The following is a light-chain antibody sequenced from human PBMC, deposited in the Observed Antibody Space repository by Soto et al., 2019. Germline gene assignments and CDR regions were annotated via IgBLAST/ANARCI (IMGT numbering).Light chain of an antibody. J-gene: IGLJ2*01. CDR2: EVS. Sequence: QSVLTQPPSASXSPGQSVTIXCTGTSSDVGDYNYVSWYQQHPGKAPKLMIYEVSKRPSGVPDRFSGSKSGNTASLTVSGLQAEDEADYYCSSYAVSNSLVFGGGTKLTVL. V-gene: IGLV2-8*01. CDR1: SSDVGDYNY. CDR3: SSYAVSNSLV.